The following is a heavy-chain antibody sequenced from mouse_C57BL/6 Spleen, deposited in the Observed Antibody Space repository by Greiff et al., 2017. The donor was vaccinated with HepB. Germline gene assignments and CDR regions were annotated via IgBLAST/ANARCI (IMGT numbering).Heavy chain of an antibody. V-gene: IGHV1-52*01. Sequence: QVQLQQPGAELVRPGSSVKLSCKASGYTFTSYWLHWVKQRPIQGLEWIGNIDPSDSETHYNQKFKDKATLTVDKSSSTAYMQRSSLTSEDSAVYYCARSRGNFWFAYWGQGTLVTVSA. CDR3: ARSRGNFWFAY. J-gene: IGHJ3*01. CDR1: GYTFTSYW. CDR2: IDPSDSET. D-gene: IGHD2-1*01.